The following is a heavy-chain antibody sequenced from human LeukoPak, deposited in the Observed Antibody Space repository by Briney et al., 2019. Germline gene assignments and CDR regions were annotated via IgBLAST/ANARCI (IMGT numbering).Heavy chain of an antibody. CDR2: IYYSGST. V-gene: IGHV4-59*01. D-gene: IGHD3-10*01. CDR3: ARDSLVRGVIIRGY. Sequence: PSETLSLTCTVSGGSISIYYWNWIRQPPGKGLEWIGYIYYSGSTNYNPSLKSRVTISVDTSKNQFSLKLSSVTAADTAVYYCARDSLVRGVIIRGYWGQGTLVTVSS. CDR1: GGSISIYY. J-gene: IGHJ4*02.